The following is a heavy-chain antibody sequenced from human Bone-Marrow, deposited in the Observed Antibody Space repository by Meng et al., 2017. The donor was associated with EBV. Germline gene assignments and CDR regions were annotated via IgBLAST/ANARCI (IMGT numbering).Heavy chain of an antibody. CDR1: GFTFSGST. J-gene: IGHJ5*02. CDR2: IRSHATVSAP. Sequence: EVQLVESXXDLVQXGGALKLSXAASGFTFSGSTMHWVRQASGKGLEWVGRIRSHATVSAPASAASVPGLFTLSRDDSKNTAYLQMNSLKTEAPAFSSCLPLPPSFSLSSLGQGTLGTVSS. V-gene: IGHV3-73*02. CDR3: LPLPPSFSLSS.